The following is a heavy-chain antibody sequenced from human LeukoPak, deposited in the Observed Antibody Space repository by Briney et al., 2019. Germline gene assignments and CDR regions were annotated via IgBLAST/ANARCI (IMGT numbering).Heavy chain of an antibody. Sequence: ASVKVSCKASGYTFTSYGISWVRRAPGQGLEWMGWIGAYNGNTNYAQKLQGRVTMTTDTSTSTAYMELRSLRSDDTAVYYCARAGYCSGGSCYFNGMDVWGQGTTVTVSS. CDR2: IGAYNGNT. V-gene: IGHV1-18*01. D-gene: IGHD2-15*01. CDR1: GYTFTSYG. CDR3: ARAGYCSGGSCYFNGMDV. J-gene: IGHJ6*02.